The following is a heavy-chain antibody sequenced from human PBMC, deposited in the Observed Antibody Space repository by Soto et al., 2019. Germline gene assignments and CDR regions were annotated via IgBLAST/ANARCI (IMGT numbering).Heavy chain of an antibody. J-gene: IGHJ4*02. V-gene: IGHV3-23*01. Sequence: EVQLLESGGGLVQPGGSLRLSCAASGFTFSSYAMSWVRQAPGKGLEWVSAISGSGGSTYYADSVKGRFTISRDNSKNTLYLQMNSLRAEDTAVYYCAKGGDHYYFWSGYYESVFDYWGQGTLVTVSS. CDR3: AKGGDHYYFWSGYYESVFDY. CDR2: ISGSGGST. D-gene: IGHD3-3*01. CDR1: GFTFSSYA.